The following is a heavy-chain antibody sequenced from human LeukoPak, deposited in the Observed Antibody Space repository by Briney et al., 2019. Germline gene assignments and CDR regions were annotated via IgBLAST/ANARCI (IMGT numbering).Heavy chain of an antibody. D-gene: IGHD3-10*01. CDR1: GVSIRSSSFY. Sequence: SETLSLTCSVSGVSIRSSSFYWSWIRQPAGKGLEWIGRIYTSGSTNYNPSLKSRVTMSVDTSKNQFSLKLSSVTAADTAVYYCARYVVYGSGKYYFDYWGQGTLVTVSS. J-gene: IGHJ4*02. V-gene: IGHV4-61*02. CDR2: IYTSGST. CDR3: ARYVVYGSGKYYFDY.